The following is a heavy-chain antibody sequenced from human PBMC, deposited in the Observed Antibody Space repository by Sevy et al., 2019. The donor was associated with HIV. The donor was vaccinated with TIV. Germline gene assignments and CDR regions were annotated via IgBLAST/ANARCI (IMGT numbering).Heavy chain of an antibody. Sequence: GGSLRLSCAASGFTFSSYWMSWVRQAPGKGLEWVANIKQDGSEKYYVDSVKGRFTISRDNAKNSLYLQMNSLRAEDTAVYYCARVEGAARPRWGRDYYYGMDVWGQGTTVTVSS. CDR2: IKQDGSEK. V-gene: IGHV3-7*01. J-gene: IGHJ6*02. CDR3: ARVEGAARPRWGRDYYYGMDV. CDR1: GFTFSSYW. D-gene: IGHD6-6*01.